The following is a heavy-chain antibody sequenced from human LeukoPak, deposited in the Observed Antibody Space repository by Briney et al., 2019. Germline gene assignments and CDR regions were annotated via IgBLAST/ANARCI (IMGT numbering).Heavy chain of an antibody. CDR2: IYYSGST. CDR1: GGSISSSSYY. Sequence: PSETLSLTCTVSGGSISSSSYYWGWTRQPPGKGLEWIGSIYYSGSTYYNPSLKSRVTISVDTSKNQFSLKLSSVTAADTAVYYCARLKGYSSGWYPSHYFDYWGQGTLVTVSS. D-gene: IGHD6-19*01. J-gene: IGHJ4*02. CDR3: ARLKGYSSGWYPSHYFDY. V-gene: IGHV4-39*07.